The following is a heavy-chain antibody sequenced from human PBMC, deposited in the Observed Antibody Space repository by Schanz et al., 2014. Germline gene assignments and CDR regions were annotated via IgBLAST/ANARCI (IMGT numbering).Heavy chain of an antibody. CDR2: IYSDCSN. CDR3: AGDPGYKKAHGL. Sequence: EVQLVESGGGLVQPGGSLRLSCAASGFTVSNHYMSWVRQAPGKGLECVPIIYSDCSNYYVDSVKGRFIISRDNFKNTVSLQMDSHRGEDAAVYYCAGDPGYKKAHGLWGQGTLVTVSS. V-gene: IGHV3-66*01. J-gene: IGHJ4*02. D-gene: IGHD3-9*01. CDR1: GFTVSNHY.